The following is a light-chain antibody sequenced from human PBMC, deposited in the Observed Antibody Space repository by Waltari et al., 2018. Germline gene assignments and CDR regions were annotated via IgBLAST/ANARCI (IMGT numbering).Light chain of an antibody. CDR1: QSVGRP. J-gene: IGKJ1*01. CDR2: GAS. Sequence: EIVLTQSPGTLSLSPGERATLSCGASQSVGRPLAWYQLKPGQAPRLLIYGASTRATGTPDRFSGSGSGTDFSLTISRLEPEDFAVYFCQHYVRLPATFGQGTRVEV. CDR3: QHYVRLPAT. V-gene: IGKV3-20*01.